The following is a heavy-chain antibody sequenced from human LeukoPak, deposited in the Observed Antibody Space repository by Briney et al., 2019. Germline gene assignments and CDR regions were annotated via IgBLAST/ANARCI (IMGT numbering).Heavy chain of an antibody. CDR3: ARVRIAARSLFDAFDI. V-gene: IGHV1-2*02. D-gene: IGHD6-6*01. J-gene: IGHJ3*02. CDR2: INPNSGGT. Sequence: ASVKVSCKASGYTFTGYYMHWVRQAPGQGLERMGWINPNSGGTNYAQKFQGRVTMTRDTSISTAYMELSRLRSDDTAVYYCARVRIAARSLFDAFDIWGQGTMVTVSS. CDR1: GYTFTGYY.